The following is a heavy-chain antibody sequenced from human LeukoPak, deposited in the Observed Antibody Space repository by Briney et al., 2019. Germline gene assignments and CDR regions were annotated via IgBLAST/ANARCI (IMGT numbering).Heavy chain of an antibody. CDR3: ARDRGGGHMDV. CDR1: GFTLSSYT. D-gene: IGHD2-15*01. Sequence: GGSLRLSCAASGFTLSSYTMNWVRQAPGKGLEWVSSITSSSSYIYYADSVKGRFTISRDNAKKSLYLQMNSLRAEDTAVYYCARDRGGGHMDVWGKGTTVTISS. CDR2: ITSSSSYI. J-gene: IGHJ6*03. V-gene: IGHV3-21*01.